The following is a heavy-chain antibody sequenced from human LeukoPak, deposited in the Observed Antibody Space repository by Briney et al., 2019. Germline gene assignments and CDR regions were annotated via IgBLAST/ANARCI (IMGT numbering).Heavy chain of an antibody. CDR3: ARTLRDYYGSGSRDY. D-gene: IGHD3-10*01. CDR1: GFTFSSYS. J-gene: IGHJ4*02. V-gene: IGHV3-48*04. CDR2: ISSSSSTI. Sequence: PGGSLRLTCAASGFTFSSYSMNWVRQAPGKGLEWVSYISSSSSTIYYADSVKGRFTISRDNAKNSLYLQMNSLRAEDTAVYYCARTLRDYYGSGSRDYWGQGTLVTVSS.